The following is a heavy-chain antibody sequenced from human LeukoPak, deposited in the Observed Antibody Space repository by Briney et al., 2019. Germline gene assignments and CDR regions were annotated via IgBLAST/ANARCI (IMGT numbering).Heavy chain of an antibody. Sequence: GGSLRLSCAASGFTFSSTWMSWVRQAPGKGLEWVGRIKRNIDGGTTDYAAPVNGRSTISRDDSKNTLYLQMNSLKTEDTAVYYCVTGLGRTDQDYWGQGTLVTVSS. V-gene: IGHV3-15*01. CDR2: IKRNIDGGTT. J-gene: IGHJ4*02. CDR3: VTGLGRTDQDY. CDR1: GFTFSSTW.